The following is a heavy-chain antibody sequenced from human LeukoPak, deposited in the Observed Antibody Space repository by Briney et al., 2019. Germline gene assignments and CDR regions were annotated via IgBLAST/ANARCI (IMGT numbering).Heavy chain of an antibody. J-gene: IGHJ4*02. CDR3: ARIYGSTWTLDY. V-gene: IGHV3-33*08. CDR1: GFTFSRHG. Sequence: PGGSLRLSCAASGFTFSRHGMHWVRQAPGKGLEWVACIWHDGSQKYFADSVKGRFTISRDNTMNTLYLQMNSLRDEDTAVYYCARIYGSTWTLDYWGQGTLVTVSS. D-gene: IGHD6-13*01. CDR2: IWHDGSQK.